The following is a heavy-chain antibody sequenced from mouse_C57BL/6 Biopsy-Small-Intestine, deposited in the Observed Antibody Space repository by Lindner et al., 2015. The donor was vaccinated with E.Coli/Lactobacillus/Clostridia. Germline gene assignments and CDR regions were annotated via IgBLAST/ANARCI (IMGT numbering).Heavy chain of an antibody. Sequence: SVKVSCKASGYTFVNFGLSWVRQAPGQGLEWLGWISPFNGNTNFAQRLQGRVTMTTDTSTSTAYMELSSLRSEDTAVYYCARALLGYRTTWYDYLDPWGQGTLVIVSS. CDR1: GYTFVNFG. D-gene: IGHD5-5*01. J-gene: IGHJ4*01. CDR2: ISPFNGNT. CDR3: ARALLGYRTTWYDYLDP. V-gene: IGHV1S10*01.